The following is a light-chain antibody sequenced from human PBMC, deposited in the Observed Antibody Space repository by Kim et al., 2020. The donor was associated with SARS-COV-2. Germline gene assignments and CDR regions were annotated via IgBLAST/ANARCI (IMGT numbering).Light chain of an antibody. J-gene: IGLJ7*01. Sequence: QSVLTQPPSASGSPGQSVTISCTGTSNDVGGYNYVSWYQQHPGKAPKLIIYEVIKRPSGVPDRFSGSRSGDTASLTVSGLQPDDEADYYCSSYAASYTILFGGGTQLTVL. CDR2: EVI. CDR1: SNDVGGYNY. CDR3: SSYAASYTIL. V-gene: IGLV2-8*01.